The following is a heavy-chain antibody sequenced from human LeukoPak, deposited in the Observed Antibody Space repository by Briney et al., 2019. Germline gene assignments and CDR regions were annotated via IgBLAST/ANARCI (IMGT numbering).Heavy chain of an antibody. V-gene: IGHV5-51*01. Sequence: GESLKIPCRGSGYDFHRFWIDWVRQTPRKGLGWVGVIYPSDSHPTYSASLQGQVTISTDNSISTACLQRSSLKATDTAMYYCAKPNYYGSGRSAGYWGQGTLVTVSS. D-gene: IGHD3-10*01. J-gene: IGHJ4*02. CDR1: GYDFHRFW. CDR3: AKPNYYGSGRSAGY. CDR2: IYPSDSHP.